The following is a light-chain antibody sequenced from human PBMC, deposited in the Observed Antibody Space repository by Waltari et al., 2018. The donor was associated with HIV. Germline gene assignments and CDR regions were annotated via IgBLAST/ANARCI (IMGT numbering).Light chain of an antibody. CDR1: SLRSYY. J-gene: IGLJ1*01. CDR2: GDN. Sequence: SSELTQYPAVSVALGQTVRITCQGASLRSYYARWYQQKPGQAPLLVVYGDNKRPSGIPDRFSGASSGNTASLTITGAQAEDEADYYCNSRDSSGHHLVFAAATTVTVL. CDR3: NSRDSSGHHLV. V-gene: IGLV3-19*01.